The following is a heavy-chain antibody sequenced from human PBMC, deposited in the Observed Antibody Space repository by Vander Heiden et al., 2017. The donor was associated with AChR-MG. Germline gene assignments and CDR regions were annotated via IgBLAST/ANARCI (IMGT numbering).Heavy chain of an antibody. Sequence: QVTLKESGPTLGKPTQTLTLTCTFSGFSLRTSGVVVGWLRHPPGKALQWLALTDWDDDKRYSPSLKSRLTITKDTSKSQVVLTMTDMDPVDTATYYCAHRRGVVVASATADWFDPWGQGTLVTVSS. V-gene: IGHV2-5*02. CDR1: GFSLRTSGVV. CDR3: AHRRGVVVASATADWFDP. J-gene: IGHJ5*02. D-gene: IGHD2-2*01. CDR2: TDWDDDK.